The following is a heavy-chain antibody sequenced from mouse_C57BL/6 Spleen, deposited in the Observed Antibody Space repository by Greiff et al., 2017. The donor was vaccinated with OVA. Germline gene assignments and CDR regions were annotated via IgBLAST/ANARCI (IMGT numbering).Heavy chain of an antibody. CDR2: IYPGDGDT. V-gene: IGHV1-80*01. D-gene: IGHD1-1*01. J-gene: IGHJ1*03. CDR1: GYAFSSYW. Sequence: QVHVKQSGAELVKPGASVKISCKASGYAFSSYWMNWVKQRPGKGLEWIGQIYPGDGDTNYNGKFTGKATLTADKSSSTAYMQLSSLTSEDSAVYFCARVYYYDYWYFDDWGTGTTVTVSS. CDR3: ARVYYYDYWYFDD.